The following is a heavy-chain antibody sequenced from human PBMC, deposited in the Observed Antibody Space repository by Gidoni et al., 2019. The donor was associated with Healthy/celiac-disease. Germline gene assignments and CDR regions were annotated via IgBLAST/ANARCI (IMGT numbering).Heavy chain of an antibody. CDR3: ARAVGAIGY. J-gene: IGHJ4*02. Sequence: QVQLQESGPGLVKPSPTLSPTCTVSGGSISSGSYYWSCIRQPAGKGLEWIGRIYTSGSTNYNPSLKSRVTISVDTSKNQFSLKLSSVTAADTAVYYCARAVGAIGYWGQGTLVTVSS. V-gene: IGHV4-61*02. CDR1: GGSISSGSYY. CDR2: IYTSGST. D-gene: IGHD1-26*01.